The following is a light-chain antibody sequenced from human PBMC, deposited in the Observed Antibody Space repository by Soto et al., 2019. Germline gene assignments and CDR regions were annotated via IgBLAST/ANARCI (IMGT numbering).Light chain of an antibody. CDR2: DAS. J-gene: IGKJ5*01. Sequence: EIVLTQSPATLSLSPGERATLSCRTSQSVSSYLAWYQQKPGQAHRLLIYDASNRATGIPARFSGSGSGTDSTLTISSLEPEDFALYYCQQRSNWPRITFGQGTRLE. CDR3: QQRSNWPRIT. V-gene: IGKV3-11*01. CDR1: QSVSSY.